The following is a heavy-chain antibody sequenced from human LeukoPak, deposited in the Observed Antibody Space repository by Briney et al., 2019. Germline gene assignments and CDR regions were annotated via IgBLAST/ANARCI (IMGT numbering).Heavy chain of an antibody. CDR1: GGSISSSSYY. CDR2: IYYSGST. D-gene: IGHD2-21*02. CDR3: ASFIVVVTAMGWFDP. J-gene: IGHJ5*02. Sequence: PSETLSLTCTVSGGSISSSSYYWGWIRQPPGKGLEWIGSIYYSGSTYYNPSLKSRVTISVDTSKNQFSLKLSSVTAADTAVYYCASFIVVVTAMGWFDPWGQGTLVTVSS. V-gene: IGHV4-39*01.